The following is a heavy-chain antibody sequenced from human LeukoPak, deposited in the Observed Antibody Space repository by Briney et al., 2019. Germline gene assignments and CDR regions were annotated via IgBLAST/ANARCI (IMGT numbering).Heavy chain of an antibody. CDR1: GFTFSSYA. CDR3: AKDQKWPTGTTDDY. CDR2: ISGSGGST. D-gene: IGHD1-7*01. J-gene: IGHJ4*02. V-gene: IGHV3-23*01. Sequence: GGSLRLSCAASGFTFSSYAMSWVRQAPGKGLEWVSAISGSGGSTYYADSVKGRFTISRDNSKNTLYLQMNSLRAEDTAVYYCAKDQKWPTGTTDDYWGQGTLVTVSS.